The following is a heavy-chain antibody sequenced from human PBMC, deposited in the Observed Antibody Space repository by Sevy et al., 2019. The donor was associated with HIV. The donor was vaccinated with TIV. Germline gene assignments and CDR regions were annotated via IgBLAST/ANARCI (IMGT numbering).Heavy chain of an antibody. CDR2: ISSNGGST. J-gene: IGHJ4*02. V-gene: IGHV3-64D*06. Sequence: GGSLRLSCSASGFTFSSYAMHWVRQAPGKGLEYVSAISSNGGSTYYADSVKGRFTNSRDNSKNTLYLQMSSLRAEDTAVYYCVKDRSESRLVCDYWGQGTLVTVSS. D-gene: IGHD2-2*01. CDR1: GFTFSSYA. CDR3: VKDRSESRLVCDY.